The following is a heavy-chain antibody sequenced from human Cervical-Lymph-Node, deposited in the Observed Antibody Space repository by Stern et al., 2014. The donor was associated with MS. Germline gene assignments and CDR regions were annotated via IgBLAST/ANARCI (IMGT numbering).Heavy chain of an antibody. D-gene: IGHD4-23*01. CDR3: ARGRGGNYRYYFDY. J-gene: IGHJ4*02. CDR2: ISSGGSYI. V-gene: IGHV3-21*01. CDR1: GFTFSSYS. Sequence: DQLVQSGGGLVKPGGSLRLSCAASGFTFSSYSMNWVRQAPGKGLEWVASISSGGSYIDSADSLKGRFAISRDKAKNSLYLQMNSLRAEDTAVYYCARGRGGNYRYYFDYWGQGTLVTVSS.